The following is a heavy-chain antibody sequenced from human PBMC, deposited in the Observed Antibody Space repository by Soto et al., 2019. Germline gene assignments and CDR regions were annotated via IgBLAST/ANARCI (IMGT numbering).Heavy chain of an antibody. V-gene: IGHV2-5*02. Sequence: QITLKESGPTLVKPTQTLTLTCTFSGFSLSTSGVGVGWIRQPPGKALEWLALIYWDDDKRYSPSLKSRLTTPKDXXKXQXALTMTNMDPVDTATYYCAHRLAVVTPYPGFDAFDIWGQGTMVTVSS. D-gene: IGHD2-21*02. CDR3: AHRLAVVTPYPGFDAFDI. J-gene: IGHJ3*02. CDR1: GFSLSTSGVG. CDR2: IYWDDDK.